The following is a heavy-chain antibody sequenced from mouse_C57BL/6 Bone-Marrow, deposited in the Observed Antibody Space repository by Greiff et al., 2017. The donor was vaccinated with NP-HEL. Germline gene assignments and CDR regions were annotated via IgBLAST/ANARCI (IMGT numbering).Heavy chain of an antibody. CDR1: GYSITSGFY. D-gene: IGHD1-1*01. J-gene: IGHJ2*01. V-gene: IGHV3-6*01. CDR2: ISYDGSN. CDR3: ARDYYGSSPYFDY. Sequence: DVKLQESGPGLVKPSQSLSLPCSVTGYSITSGFYWNWIRQFPGNKLEWMGYISYDGSNNYNPSLKNRISITRDTSKNQFFLKLNSVTTEDTATYYCARDYYGSSPYFDYWGQGTTLTVSS.